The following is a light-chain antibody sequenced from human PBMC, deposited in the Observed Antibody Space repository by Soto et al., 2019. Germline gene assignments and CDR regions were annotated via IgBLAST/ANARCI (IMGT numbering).Light chain of an antibody. Sequence: DIQMTQSPSSLSASVGDRVAITCRASQGISNYLAWYQQKPGKVPKLLIYAASTLQSGVPSRFSGSGSGTDFTLTISRLQPKDVATYDCQNYNSDPFTFGPGTKVDIK. CDR1: QGISNY. J-gene: IGKJ3*01. CDR2: AAS. V-gene: IGKV1-27*01. CDR3: QNYNSDPFT.